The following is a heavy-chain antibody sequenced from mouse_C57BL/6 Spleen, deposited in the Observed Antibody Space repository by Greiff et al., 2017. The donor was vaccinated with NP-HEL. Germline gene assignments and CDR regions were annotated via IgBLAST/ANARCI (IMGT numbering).Heavy chain of an antibody. V-gene: IGHV5-17*01. D-gene: IGHD5-1*01. CDR1: GFTFSDSG. J-gene: IGHJ4*01. Sequence: VKLVESGGGLVKPGGSLKLSCAASGFTFSDSGMNWVRQAPEKGLEWVAYICNGSSTLYYADTMKGRFTLTRDNANSTPYLQMTSLRSEDTAMYFCARGYLYAMDYWGQGTLVTVSS. CDR2: ICNGSSTL. CDR3: ARGYLYAMDY.